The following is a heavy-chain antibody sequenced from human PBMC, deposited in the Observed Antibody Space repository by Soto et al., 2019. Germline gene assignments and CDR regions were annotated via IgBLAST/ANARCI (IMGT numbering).Heavy chain of an antibody. CDR2: IFYSGKT. J-gene: IGHJ5*02. CDR1: TGSINSTRHY. Sequence: SETLSLTCTVSTGSINSTRHYWAWVRQAPGKGLEWIGSIFYSGKTYYSPSLKSRVALSVDTSKNQFSLKVNSVTAADTAVYFCARQNRQQTWNNWFDPWGQGTLVTVS. V-gene: IGHV4-39*01. CDR3: ARQNRQQTWNNWFDP. D-gene: IGHD5-12*01.